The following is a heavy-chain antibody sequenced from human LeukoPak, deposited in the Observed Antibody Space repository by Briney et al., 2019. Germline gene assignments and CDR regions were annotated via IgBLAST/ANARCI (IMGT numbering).Heavy chain of an antibody. CDR1: GFTFSSYG. D-gene: IGHD3-10*01. Sequence: PGGSLRLSCAASGFTFSSYGMHWVRQAPGKGLEWVAVIWYDGSNKYYADSVKGRFTISRDNSKNTLYLQMNSLRAEDTAVYYCAKFHRYGSGTPFDYWGQGTLVTVSS. CDR3: AKFHRYGSGTPFDY. J-gene: IGHJ4*02. CDR2: IWYDGSNK. V-gene: IGHV3-33*06.